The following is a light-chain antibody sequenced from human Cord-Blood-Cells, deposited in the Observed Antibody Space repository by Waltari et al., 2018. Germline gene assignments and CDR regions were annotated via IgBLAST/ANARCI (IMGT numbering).Light chain of an antibody. CDR2: DVS. V-gene: IGLV2-14*01. CDR3: SSYTSSSTYV. Sequence: QSALTQPASVSGSPGQSITISCTGTSSDVGGYNYVSWHQQHPGKAPKLMIYDVSNRPSGVSTRFSGSKSGNTASLTISGLQAEDEADYYCSSYTSSSTYVFGTGTKVTVL. J-gene: IGLJ1*01. CDR1: SSDVGGYNY.